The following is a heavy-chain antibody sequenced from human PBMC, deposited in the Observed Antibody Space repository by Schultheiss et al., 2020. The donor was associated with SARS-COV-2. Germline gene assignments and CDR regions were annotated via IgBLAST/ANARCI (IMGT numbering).Heavy chain of an antibody. V-gene: IGHV4-59*04. J-gene: IGHJ6*03. D-gene: IGHD2-2*01. Sequence: SQTLSLTCTVSGGSISSYYWSWIRQPPGKGLEWIGEINHSGSTYYNPSLKSRVTISVDTSKNQFSLKLSSVTAADTAVYYCARQGCSSTSCYGHYYYYMDVWGKGTTVTVSS. CDR1: GGSISSYY. CDR2: INHSGST. CDR3: ARQGCSSTSCYGHYYYYMDV.